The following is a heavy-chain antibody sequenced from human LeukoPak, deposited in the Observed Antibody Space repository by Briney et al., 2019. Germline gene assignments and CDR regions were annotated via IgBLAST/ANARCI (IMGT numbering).Heavy chain of an antibody. V-gene: IGHV1-2*02. CDR1: GYTFTGYH. CDR2: INPNNGGT. Sequence: ASVKVSCKTSGYTFTGYHMHWVRQAPGQGLEWMGWINPNNGGTNYAQELQGRVTMTRDTSIGTAYMELSSLRYDDTAVYYCGLVTSGNWWFDPWGQGTLVTVSS. D-gene: IGHD2-21*02. CDR3: GLVTSGNWWFDP. J-gene: IGHJ5*02.